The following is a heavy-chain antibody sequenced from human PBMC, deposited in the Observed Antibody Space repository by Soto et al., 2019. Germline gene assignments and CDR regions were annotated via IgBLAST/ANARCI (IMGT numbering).Heavy chain of an antibody. Sequence: QVQLVQSGAEVKKPESSVKVSCKAPGGTFSTYAISWDRQAPGQELEWMGGIIPMFGTANYAQRFQDRVTITADESTNTVYMELSSLRSEDTAVYFCASGIQLWLRRINNGYSGWGQGTLVTVSS. CDR3: ASGIQLWLRRINNGYSG. CDR2: IIPMFGTA. V-gene: IGHV1-69*12. J-gene: IGHJ4*02. D-gene: IGHD5-18*01. CDR1: GGTFSTYA.